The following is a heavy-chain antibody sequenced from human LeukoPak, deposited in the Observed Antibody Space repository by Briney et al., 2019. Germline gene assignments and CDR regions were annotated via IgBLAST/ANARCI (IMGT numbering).Heavy chain of an antibody. CDR2: ISGSGGST. V-gene: IGHV3-23*01. J-gene: IGHJ1*01. CDR1: GFTFSSFS. D-gene: IGHD6-19*01. CDR3: ENKAVAGTTEYFQH. Sequence: GSLRLSCAASGFTFSSFSMIWVRQAPGKGLEWVSAISGSGGSTYYADSVKGRFTISRDNSKNTLYLKMNSLRAEDTAVYYCENKAVAGTTEYFQHWGQGTLVTVSS.